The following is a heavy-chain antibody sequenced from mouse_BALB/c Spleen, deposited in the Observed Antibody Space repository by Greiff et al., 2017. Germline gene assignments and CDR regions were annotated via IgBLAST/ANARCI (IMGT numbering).Heavy chain of an antibody. D-gene: IGHD2-4*01. CDR1: GFTFSSYA. V-gene: IGHV5-9-3*01. CDR3: ARSTMITTAWFAY. CDR2: ISSGGSYT. Sequence: EVKLVESGGGLVQPGGSLKLSCAASGFTFSSYAMSWVRQTPEKRLEWVATISSGGSYTYYPDSVKGRFTISRDNAKNTLYLQMTSLRSEDTAMYYCARSTMITTAWFAYWGQGTLVTVSA. J-gene: IGHJ3*01.